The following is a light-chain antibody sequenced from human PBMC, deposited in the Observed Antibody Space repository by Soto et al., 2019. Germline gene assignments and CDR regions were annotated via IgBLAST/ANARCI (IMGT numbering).Light chain of an antibody. J-gene: IGLJ1*01. CDR1: SSDAGGYKY. V-gene: IGLV2-14*01. CDR3: SSYTSSSTLGV. Sequence: QSALTQPASVSGSPGQSITISCTGTSSDAGGYKYVSWYQQHPGKAPKLMIYDVSNRPSGVSNRFSGSKSGNTASLTISGLQAEDEADYYCSSYTSSSTLGVFGTGTKLTVL. CDR2: DVS.